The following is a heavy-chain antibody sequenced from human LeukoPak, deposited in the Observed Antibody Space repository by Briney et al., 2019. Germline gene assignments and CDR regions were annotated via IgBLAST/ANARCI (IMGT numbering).Heavy chain of an antibody. CDR1: GFTFSSDG. Sequence: PGGSLRLSCAASGFTFSSDGMHWVRQAPGKGLEWGAFIRYDGSNKYYADSVKGRFTISRDNSKNTLYLQMNSLRAEDTAVYYCANYGSGSYYYYYMDVWGKGTTVTVSS. V-gene: IGHV3-30*02. D-gene: IGHD3-10*01. CDR2: IRYDGSNK. CDR3: ANYGSGSYYYYYMDV. J-gene: IGHJ6*03.